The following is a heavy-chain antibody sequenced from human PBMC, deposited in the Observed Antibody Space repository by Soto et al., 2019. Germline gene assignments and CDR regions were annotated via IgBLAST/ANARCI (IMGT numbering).Heavy chain of an antibody. D-gene: IGHD3-16*01. CDR2: IYWNSNRI. V-gene: IGHV3-9*02. CDR1: GFTSDDYA. CDR3: LKDVMPGGADC. J-gene: IGHJ4*02. Sequence: EVKLVEFGGGLVQPGRSLRLSCVASGFTSDDYAMHWVRQAPGKGLEWVAGIYWNSNRIDYGDSVKGRFTISRDNAEKSLYLQMNSLRPEDTAMYFCLKDVMPGGADCWGQGTLVTVSS.